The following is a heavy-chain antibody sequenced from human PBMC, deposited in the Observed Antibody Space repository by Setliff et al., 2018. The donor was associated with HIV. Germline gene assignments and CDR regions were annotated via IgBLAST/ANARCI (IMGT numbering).Heavy chain of an antibody. J-gene: IGHJ3*02. CDR2: IYYSGST. D-gene: IGHD3-16*01. CDR3: AREKGGDAAQDAFDI. V-gene: IGHV4-61*01. CDR1: GASISNSNSY. Sequence: SETLSLTCSVYGASISNSNSYWGWIRQPPGKRLEWLGYIYYSGSTNYNPSLKSRLTISVDTSKNQFSLKLSSVTAADTAVYYCAREKGGDAAQDAFDIWGQGTMVTVSS.